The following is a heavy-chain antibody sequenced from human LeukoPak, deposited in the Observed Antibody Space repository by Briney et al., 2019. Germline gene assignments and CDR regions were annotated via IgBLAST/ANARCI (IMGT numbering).Heavy chain of an antibody. CDR3: ARQGARGSSSYWFDP. CDR1: GGSFSGYY. J-gene: IGHJ5*02. CDR2: IYSSGST. V-gene: IGHV4-59*08. Sequence: PSETLSLTCAVYGGSFSGYYWSWIRQPPGEGLEWIGYIYSSGSTSYNASLKSRVTISVDTSKSQFSLNLSSVTAADTAVYYCARQGARGSSSYWFDPWGQGTLVTVSS. D-gene: IGHD6-6*01.